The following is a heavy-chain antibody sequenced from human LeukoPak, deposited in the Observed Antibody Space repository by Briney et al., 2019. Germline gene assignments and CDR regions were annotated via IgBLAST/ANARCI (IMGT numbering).Heavy chain of an antibody. J-gene: IGHJ6*02. Sequence: GGSLRLSCAASGFTFSSYEMNWVRQAPGKGLEWVSYISSSGSTIYYADSVKGRFTISRDNAKNSLYLQMNSLRAEDTAVYYCARSCTNGVCDTRGSWDYYYGMDVWGQGTTVTVSS. CDR2: ISSSGSTI. V-gene: IGHV3-48*03. CDR1: GFTFSSYE. D-gene: IGHD2-8*01. CDR3: ARSCTNGVCDTRGSWDYYYGMDV.